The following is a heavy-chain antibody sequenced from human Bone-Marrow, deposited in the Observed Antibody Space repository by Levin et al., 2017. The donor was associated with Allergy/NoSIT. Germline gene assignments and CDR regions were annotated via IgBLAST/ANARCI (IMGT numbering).Heavy chain of an antibody. V-gene: IGHV4-59*01. J-gene: IGHJ6*03. D-gene: IGHD3-10*01. CDR1: GGSISSYY. CDR2: IFYSGST. CDR3: ARTRVGSGFDYIFYYYLDV. Sequence: SQTLSLTCTVSGGSISSYYWSWMRQPPGKGLEWIGYIFYSGSTNYNPSLKRRVTISVDTSKSQISLRLRSVTAAETAVYYCARTRVGSGFDYIFYYYLDVWGEGTTVTVSS.